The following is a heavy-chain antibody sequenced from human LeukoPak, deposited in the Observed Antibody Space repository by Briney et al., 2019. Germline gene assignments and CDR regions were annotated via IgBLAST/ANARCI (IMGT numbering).Heavy chain of an antibody. D-gene: IGHD2-2*01. Sequence: GGSLRLSCAASGFTFSSYAMSWVRQAPGKGLEWVANIKQDGSEKYYVDSVKGRFTISRDNAKNSLYLQMNSLRAEDTAVYYCARDRGSTIWGVDYYYGMDVWGQGTTVTVSS. CDR3: ARDRGSTIWGVDYYYGMDV. V-gene: IGHV3-7*01. CDR1: GFTFSSYA. CDR2: IKQDGSEK. J-gene: IGHJ6*02.